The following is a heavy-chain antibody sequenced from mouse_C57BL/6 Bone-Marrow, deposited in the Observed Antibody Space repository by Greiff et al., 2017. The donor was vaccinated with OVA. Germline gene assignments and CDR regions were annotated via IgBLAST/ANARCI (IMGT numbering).Heavy chain of an antibody. V-gene: IGHV10-1*01. D-gene: IGHD2-4*01. CDR1: GFSFNTYA. J-gene: IGHJ4*01. CDR2: IRSKSNNYAT. Sequence: EVQLVESGGGLVQPKGSLKLSCAASGFSFNTYAMNWVRQAPGKGLEWVARIRSKSNNYATYYADSVKDRFTISRDDSESMLYLQMNNLKTEDTAMYYCVRPLYDYDGYYAMDYWGQGTSVTVSS. CDR3: VRPLYDYDGYYAMDY.